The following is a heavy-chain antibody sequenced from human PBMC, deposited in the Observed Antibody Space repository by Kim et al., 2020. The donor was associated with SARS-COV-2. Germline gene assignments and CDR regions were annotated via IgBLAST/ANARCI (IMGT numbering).Heavy chain of an antibody. CDR1: GFTFSSYG. Sequence: WGSLRLSCAASGFTFSSYGMHWVRQAPGKGLEWVAVIWYDGSNKYYADSVKGRFTISRDNSKNTLYLQMNSLRAEDTAVYYCARDNTIFGVGGPYYYYYYGMDVWCQVTTVTVSS. V-gene: IGHV3-33*01. D-gene: IGHD3-3*01. J-gene: IGHJ6*02. CDR3: ARDNTIFGVGGPYYYYYYGMDV. CDR2: IWYDGSNK.